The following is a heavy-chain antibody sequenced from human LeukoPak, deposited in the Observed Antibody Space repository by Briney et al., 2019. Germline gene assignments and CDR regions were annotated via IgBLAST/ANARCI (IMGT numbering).Heavy chain of an antibody. CDR1: GFIFSSYA. V-gene: IGHV3-23*01. CDR2: IIGTSGST. CDR3: AKGLTGGEYSSSWFDY. J-gene: IGHJ4*02. Sequence: GGSLRLSCAASGFIFSSYAMSWVRQAPGKGLEWVSVIIGTSGSTYYADSVKGRFTISRDNSKNTLYLEMNSLRAEDTAVYYCAKGLTGGEYSSSWFDYWGQGTLVTVSS. D-gene: IGHD6-13*01.